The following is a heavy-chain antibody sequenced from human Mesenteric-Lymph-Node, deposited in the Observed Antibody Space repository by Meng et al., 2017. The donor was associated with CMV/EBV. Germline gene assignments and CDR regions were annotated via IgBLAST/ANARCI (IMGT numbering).Heavy chain of an antibody. V-gene: IGHV4-34*01. CDR3: ARGLPGGYYSLEAFDI. CDR2: INHSGST. Sequence: YGGSFSGYYWHWIRQPPGKGLEWIGEINHSGSTNYNPSLKTRVTISVDTSRNQFSLKLSSVTAADTAVYYCARGLPGGYYSLEAFDIWGQGTMVTVSS. J-gene: IGHJ3*02. CDR1: GGSFSGYY. D-gene: IGHD3-22*01.